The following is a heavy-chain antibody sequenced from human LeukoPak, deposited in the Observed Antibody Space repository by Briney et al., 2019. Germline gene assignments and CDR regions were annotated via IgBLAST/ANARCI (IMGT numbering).Heavy chain of an antibody. V-gene: IGHV4-59*08. CDR1: GGSISSYY. CDR3: ASSYSSGWYRSFDY. CDR2: IYYSGST. D-gene: IGHD6-19*01. J-gene: IGHJ4*02. Sequence: SETLSLTCTVSGGSISSYYWSWIRQPPGKGLEWIGYIYYSGSTNYNPSLKSRVTISVDTSKNQFSLKLSSVTAADTAVYYCASSYSSGWYRSFDYWGQGTLVTVSP.